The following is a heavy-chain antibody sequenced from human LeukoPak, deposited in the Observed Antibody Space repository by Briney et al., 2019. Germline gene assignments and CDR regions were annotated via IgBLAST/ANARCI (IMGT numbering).Heavy chain of an antibody. V-gene: IGHV1-8*01. Sequence: ASVKVSCKASGYTVTSYGFNWVRQATRQGLEWMGWMNPNNGNTGYAQKSQGSVTMTRSSSISTAYMELSSLRSEDTAVYYCARGPYNYDCWSGYYKRGVDYWGQGTLVTVSS. CDR2: MNPNNGNT. D-gene: IGHD3-3*01. CDR1: GYTVTSYG. J-gene: IGHJ4*02. CDR3: ARGPYNYDCWSGYYKRGVDY.